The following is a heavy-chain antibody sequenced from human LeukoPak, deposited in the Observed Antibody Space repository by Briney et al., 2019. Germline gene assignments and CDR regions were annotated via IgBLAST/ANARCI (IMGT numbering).Heavy chain of an antibody. CDR1: GGSISSYY. D-gene: IGHD6-13*01. V-gene: IGHV4-4*07. CDR3: ARDQGPSGIAAAGTSRFDY. J-gene: IGHJ4*02. Sequence: SETLSPTCTVSGGSISSYYWSWIRQPAGKGLEWIGRIYTSGSTNYNPSLKSQVTMSVDTSKNQFSLKLSSVTAADTAVYYCARDQGPSGIAAAGTSRFDYWGQGTLVTVSS. CDR2: IYTSGST.